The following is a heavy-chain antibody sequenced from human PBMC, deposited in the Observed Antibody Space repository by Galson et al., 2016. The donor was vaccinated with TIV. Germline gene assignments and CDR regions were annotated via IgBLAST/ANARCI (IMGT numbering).Heavy chain of an antibody. CDR1: GGSFSAYY. CDR2: VNHGGST. V-gene: IGHV4-34*01. CDR3: ARVNRVSLTQGSLIGPADNLGQLEY. Sequence: SETLSLTCAVYGGSFSAYYWSWIRQPPGKGLEWIGEVNHGGSTNYNSSLKSRVTISVDTSKNQISLKVSSVTAADTAVYYCARVNRVSLTQGSLIGPADNLGQLEYWGQGTLVTVSS. J-gene: IGHJ4*02. D-gene: IGHD5/OR15-5a*01.